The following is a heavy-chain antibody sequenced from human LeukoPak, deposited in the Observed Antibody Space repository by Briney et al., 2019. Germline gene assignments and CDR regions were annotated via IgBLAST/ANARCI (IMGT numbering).Heavy chain of an antibody. CDR3: ARDPIRAVMVRGVMTHYYYYGMDV. J-gene: IGHJ6*02. D-gene: IGHD3-10*01. Sequence: GGSLRLSCAASGFTFSSYGMHWVRQAPGKGLEWVAFIRYDGSNKYYADSVKGRFTISRDNSKNTLYLQMNSLRAEDTAVYYCARDPIRAVMVRGVMTHYYYYGMDVWGQGTTVTVSS. CDR1: GFTFSSYG. CDR2: IRYDGSNK. V-gene: IGHV3-30*02.